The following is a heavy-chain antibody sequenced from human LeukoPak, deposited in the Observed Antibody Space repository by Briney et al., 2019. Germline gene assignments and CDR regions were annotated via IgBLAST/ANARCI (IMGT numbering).Heavy chain of an antibody. Sequence: GASVKVSCKASGGTFSSYAISWVRLAPGQGLEWMGGIIPIFGTANYAQKFQGRVTITADESTSTAYMELSSLRSEDTAVYYCASAIVATISLNFDYWGQGPLVTVSS. D-gene: IGHD5-12*01. CDR1: GGTFSSYA. J-gene: IGHJ4*02. CDR2: IIPIFGTA. CDR3: ASAIVATISLNFDY. V-gene: IGHV1-69*13.